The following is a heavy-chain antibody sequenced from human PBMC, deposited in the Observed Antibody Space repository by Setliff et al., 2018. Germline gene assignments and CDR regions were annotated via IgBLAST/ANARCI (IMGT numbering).Heavy chain of an antibody. CDR2: IIPIFGTA. J-gene: IGHJ5*02. D-gene: IGHD3-3*01. V-gene: IGHV1-69*13. Sequence: SVKVSCKASGDTFSTNVLSWVRQAPGQGLEWMGGIIPIFGTANYAQKFQGRVTITADESTSTAYMELSSLRSEDTAVYYCARGYRGYYNFWSGSQGANWFDPWGQGTLVTVSS. CDR3: ARGYRGYYNFWSGSQGANWFDP. CDR1: GDTFSTNV.